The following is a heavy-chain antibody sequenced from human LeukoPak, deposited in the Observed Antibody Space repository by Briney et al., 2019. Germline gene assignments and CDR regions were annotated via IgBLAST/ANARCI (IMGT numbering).Heavy chain of an antibody. D-gene: IGHD3-10*01. J-gene: IGHJ4*02. CDR1: GYSISSGYY. Sequence: PSETLSLTCIVSGYSISSGYYWGWIRQPPGKGLEWIGMIHHSGSTNYNPSLKSRVTISVDTSKNQFSLKLSSVTAADTAVYYCARGLYYYGSGSYYNVYFDYWGQGTLVTVSS. V-gene: IGHV4-38-2*02. CDR2: IHHSGST. CDR3: ARGLYYYGSGSYYNVYFDY.